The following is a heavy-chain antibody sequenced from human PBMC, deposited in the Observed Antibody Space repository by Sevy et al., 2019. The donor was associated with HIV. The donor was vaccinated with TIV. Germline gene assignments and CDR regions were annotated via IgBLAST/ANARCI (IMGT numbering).Heavy chain of an antibody. D-gene: IGHD2-2*01. Sequence: SETLSLTCAVYGESFSSYYWSWIRQSPGKGLEWIGEINHSGTTNYHPSLKSRVSISADTSKNQFSLKLTSVTAADTGVYDCAVRRRVVIPGVVRRRDQFFFYGMAVWGQGTTVTVSS. CDR2: INHSGTT. CDR3: AVRRRVVIPGVVRRRDQFFFYGMAV. J-gene: IGHJ6*02. V-gene: IGHV4-34*01. CDR1: GESFSSYY.